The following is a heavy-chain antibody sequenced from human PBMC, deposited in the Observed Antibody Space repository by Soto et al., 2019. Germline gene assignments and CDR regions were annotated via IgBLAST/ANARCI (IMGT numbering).Heavy chain of an antibody. D-gene: IGHD6-13*01. CDR1: GFAFGGFT. V-gene: IGHV3-23*01. CDR3: TRGGGGTTGSCDF. J-gene: IGHJ4*02. CDR2: ISGSAART. Sequence: VQVLESGGGLVQPGGSLRLSCSVSGFAFGGFTMTWVRQAPGKGLEWVSSISGSAARTYYADSVQGRFTISRDNSKSTLYLQMNSLRVEATAEYYCTRGGGGTTGSCDFWGQGTLVAVSS.